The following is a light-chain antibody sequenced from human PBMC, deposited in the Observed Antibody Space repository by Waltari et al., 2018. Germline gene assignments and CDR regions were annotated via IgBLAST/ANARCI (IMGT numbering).Light chain of an antibody. V-gene: IGKV4-1*01. CDR3: QQYYSTPT. CDR1: QSVLSTSNDRNY. J-gene: IGKJ3*01. Sequence: DILMNQFPDSLAVSLGERATINCKSSQSVLSTSNDRNYLALYQQKPGQPPRLLISRASTREPGFPDRCSGSGSRTDFTLTISSLQAEDVAVYYCQQYYSTPTFGPGTKVDI. CDR2: RAS.